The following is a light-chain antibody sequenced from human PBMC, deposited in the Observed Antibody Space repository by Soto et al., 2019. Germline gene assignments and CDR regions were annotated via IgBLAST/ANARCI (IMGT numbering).Light chain of an antibody. V-gene: IGLV2-8*01. J-gene: IGLJ1*01. Sequence: QSVLTQPPSASGSPGQSVTISCTGSNVGEYDYVSWYQQHPGKAPKLMIHEVTKRPSGVPDRFSGSKSGNTASLIISGLQAEDEADYYCCSYAGSSTNYVFGTGTKLTVL. CDR3: CSYAGSSTNYV. CDR2: EVT. CDR1: NVGEYDY.